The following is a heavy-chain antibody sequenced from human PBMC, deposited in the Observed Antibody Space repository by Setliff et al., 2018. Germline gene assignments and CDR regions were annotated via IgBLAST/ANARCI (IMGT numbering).Heavy chain of an antibody. V-gene: IGHV4-61*09. J-gene: IGHJ5*01. CDR1: GASISSGSHY. Sequence: SETLSLTCNVYGASISSGSHYWSWIRQSAGEKPTWIGHVYSTGSTNYNPSFESRVSISVDKSNNQFSLKMTSVTAADTAMYYCVRDRYGRNSDGSGVYNWFDSWGQGILVTVSS. CDR3: VRDRYGRNSDGSGVYNWFDS. CDR2: VYSTGST. D-gene: IGHD2-15*01.